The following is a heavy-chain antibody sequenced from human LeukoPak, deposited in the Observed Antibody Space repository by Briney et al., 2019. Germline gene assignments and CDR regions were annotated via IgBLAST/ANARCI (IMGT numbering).Heavy chain of an antibody. CDR1: GFTFSTYS. D-gene: IGHD2-2*02. Sequence: GGSLRLSCGASGFTFSTYSMNWVRQAPGKGLEWVSSIGSSNTYIYYADSVKGRITISRDNAKNSLYLQMNGLRAEDTAVYYCARGVYCSSTTCYMDYFDYWGQGTLVTVSS. J-gene: IGHJ4*02. CDR3: ARGVYCSSTTCYMDYFDY. CDR2: IGSSNTYI. V-gene: IGHV3-21*01.